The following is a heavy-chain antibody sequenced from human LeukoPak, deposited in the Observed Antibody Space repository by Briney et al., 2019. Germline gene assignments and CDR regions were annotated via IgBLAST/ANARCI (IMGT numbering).Heavy chain of an antibody. D-gene: IGHD6-13*01. J-gene: IGHJ3*02. Sequence: SQTLSLTCTVSGGSISSGSYYWSWIRQPAGKGLEWIGRIYTSGSTNYNPSLKSRVTISVDTSKNQFSLKLSSVTAADTAVYYCARAPREEQNAFDIWGQGTMVTVSS. CDR3: ARAPREEQNAFDI. CDR1: GGSISSGSYY. V-gene: IGHV4-61*02. CDR2: IYTSGST.